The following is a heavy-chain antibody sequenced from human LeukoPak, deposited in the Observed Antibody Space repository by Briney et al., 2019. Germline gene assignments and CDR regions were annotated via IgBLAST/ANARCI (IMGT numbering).Heavy chain of an antibody. Sequence: ASVKVSCKASRYTFSNFDINWVRQATGLGLEWMGWMNPNSGNSAYTQNFQGRVTMTRDTSITTAYMELSSLRSEDTAVYYCATATPGGSGKLDDWGQGVLVTVSS. D-gene: IGHD3-10*01. CDR2: MNPNSGNS. CDR3: ATATPGGSGKLDD. CDR1: RYTFSNFD. V-gene: IGHV1-8*01. J-gene: IGHJ4*02.